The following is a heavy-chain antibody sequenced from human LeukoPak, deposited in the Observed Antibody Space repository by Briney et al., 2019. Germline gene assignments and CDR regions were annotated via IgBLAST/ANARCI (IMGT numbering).Heavy chain of an antibody. Sequence: ASVKVSCKASGGTFSSYAISWVRQAPGQGLEWMGRIIPILGIANYAQKFQGRVTITADKSTSTTYMELSSLRSEDTAVYYCARDKGVAGTYDAFDIWGQGTMVTVSS. CDR1: GGTFSSYA. CDR2: IIPILGIA. V-gene: IGHV1-69*04. CDR3: ARDKGVAGTYDAFDI. J-gene: IGHJ3*02. D-gene: IGHD6-19*01.